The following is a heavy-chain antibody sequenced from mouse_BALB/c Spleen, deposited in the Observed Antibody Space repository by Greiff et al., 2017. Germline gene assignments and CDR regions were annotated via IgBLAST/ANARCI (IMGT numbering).Heavy chain of an antibody. CDR1: GFTFSSYG. CDR3: ARSTSAMDY. Sequence: EVQLVESGGDLVKPGGSLKLSCAASGFTFSSYGMSWVRQTPDKRLEWVATISSGGSYTYYPDSVKGRFTISRDNAKNTLYLQMSSLKSEDTAMYYCARSTSAMDYWGQGTSVTVSS. D-gene: IGHD2-1*01. V-gene: IGHV5-6*01. J-gene: IGHJ4*01. CDR2: ISSGGSYT.